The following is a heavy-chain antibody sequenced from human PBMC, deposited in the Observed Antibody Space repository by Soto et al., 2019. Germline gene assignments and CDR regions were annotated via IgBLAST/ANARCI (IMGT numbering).Heavy chain of an antibody. V-gene: IGHV1-69*13. Sequence: GASVKVSCKASGGTFSSYAISWVRQAPGQGLEWMGGIIPIFGTANYAQKFQGRVTITADESTSTAYMELSSLRSEDTAVYYCARVSTMGYCSSTSCYLHHYYYYGMDVWGQGTTVTVSS. CDR3: ARVSTMGYCSSTSCYLHHYYYYGMDV. CDR1: GGTFSSYA. D-gene: IGHD2-2*01. J-gene: IGHJ6*02. CDR2: IIPIFGTA.